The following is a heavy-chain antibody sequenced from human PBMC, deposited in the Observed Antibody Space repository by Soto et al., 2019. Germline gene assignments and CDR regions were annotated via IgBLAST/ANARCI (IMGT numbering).Heavy chain of an antibody. CDR1: GFTFSTYE. J-gene: IGHJ4*02. V-gene: IGHV3-48*03. D-gene: IGHD5-12*01. Sequence: EVQLVESGGGLVQAGGSLRLSCTASGFTFSTYEMNWVRQAPGKGLEWISYISASSSTIYYADSVKGRFAISRDNAKNSLYLRMNSLRGEDTALYYCERARYEGIDYWGQGTLVTVSS. CDR2: ISASSSTI. CDR3: ERARYEGIDY.